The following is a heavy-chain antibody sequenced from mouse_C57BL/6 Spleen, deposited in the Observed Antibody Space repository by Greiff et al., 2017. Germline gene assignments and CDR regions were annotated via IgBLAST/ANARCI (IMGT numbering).Heavy chain of an antibody. CDR1: GFSLTSYG. Sequence: VKLQESGPGLVAPSQCLSITCTVSGFSLTSYGVSWVRQPPGQGLEWLGVIWGDGSTNDHSALISRLSISKDNSKSQVFLKLNRLQTDDTATYYCAGGLYAMDYWGQGTSVTVSS. CDR3: AGGLYAMDY. J-gene: IGHJ4*01. V-gene: IGHV2-3*01. CDR2: IWGDGST.